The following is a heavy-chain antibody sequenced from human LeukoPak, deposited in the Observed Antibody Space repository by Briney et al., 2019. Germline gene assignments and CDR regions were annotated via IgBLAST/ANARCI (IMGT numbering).Heavy chain of an antibody. V-gene: IGHV4-38-2*02. CDR2: VYGGGNT. J-gene: IGHJ4*02. Sequence: PSGTLSLTCTGSGYSIRSAYYWGWIRQSPGKGLEWIGAVYGGGNTHYNPSLESRVKISPDTSKNQFSLKLTSVTAADTAVYHCSRGRKGGYNYAAIDFWGQGTLVTVSS. D-gene: IGHD5-18*01. CDR3: SRGRKGGYNYAAIDF. CDR1: GYSIRSAYY.